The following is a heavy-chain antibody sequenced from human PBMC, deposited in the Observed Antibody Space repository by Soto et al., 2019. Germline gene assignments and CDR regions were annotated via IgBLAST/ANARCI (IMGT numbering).Heavy chain of an antibody. CDR3: AKKVPGHTALDI. CDR1: GFTFISYA. V-gene: IGHV3-23*01. J-gene: IGHJ4*02. D-gene: IGHD1-1*01. Sequence: LRLSCAASGFTFISYAMTWVRQAPGKGPEWVSAISTGGSDTYYADSVKGRFTISRDNSKSTLYLQMDSLRAEDTAVYFCAKKVPGHTALDIWGPGTLLTMSS. CDR2: ISTGGSDT.